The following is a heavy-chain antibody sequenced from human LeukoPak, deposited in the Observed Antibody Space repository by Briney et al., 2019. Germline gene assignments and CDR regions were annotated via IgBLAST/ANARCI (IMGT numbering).Heavy chain of an antibody. J-gene: IGHJ4*02. D-gene: IGHD1-26*01. Sequence: GGSLRLSCAASGFTFTNSGMHCVRQAPGKGLGWVSVVWFDGTNKYYADSVKGRFTISRDNSKNTVYLQMNSLRAEDTAVYYCAKDILAPGLHFDHWGQGTLVTVSS. V-gene: IGHV3-33*06. CDR2: VWFDGTNK. CDR3: AKDILAPGLHFDH. CDR1: GFTFTNSG.